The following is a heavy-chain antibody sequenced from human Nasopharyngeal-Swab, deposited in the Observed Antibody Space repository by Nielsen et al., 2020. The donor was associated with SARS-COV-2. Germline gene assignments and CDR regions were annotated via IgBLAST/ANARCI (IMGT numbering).Heavy chain of an antibody. D-gene: IGHD3-10*01. Sequence: SVKVSCKASGGTFSTYAITWVRQAPAQGLEWMGGIIPMFGATKYAQKFQGRVTITADKSTAIAYMELSSLRSEDTAVYYCAAGWFGELIDYYYMDVWGKGTTVTVS. CDR3: AAGWFGELIDYYYMDV. CDR2: IIPMFGAT. CDR1: GGTFSTYA. V-gene: IGHV1-69*06. J-gene: IGHJ6*03.